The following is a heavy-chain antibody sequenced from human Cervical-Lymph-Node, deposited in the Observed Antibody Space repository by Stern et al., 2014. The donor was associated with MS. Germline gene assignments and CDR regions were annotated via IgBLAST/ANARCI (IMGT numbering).Heavy chain of an antibody. J-gene: IGHJ4*02. D-gene: IGHD6-19*01. V-gene: IGHV1-69*01. CDR3: VRDQAGVAVY. CDR1: TDTFSNID. Sequence: QVQLGQSGAEVKKPGSSMKVSCKASTDTFSNIDISWVRQAPGQGLEWLGGVITFFGTANYARKVQDRLRITADVSPSTVTMEVSSLRSEDTAVYYCVRDQAGVAVYWGQGSLVTVSS. CDR2: VITFFGTA.